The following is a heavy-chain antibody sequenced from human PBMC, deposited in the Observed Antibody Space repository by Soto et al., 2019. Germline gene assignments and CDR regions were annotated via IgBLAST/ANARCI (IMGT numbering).Heavy chain of an antibody. V-gene: IGHV4-59*01. CDR1: GGSISSYY. J-gene: IGHJ4*02. CDR2: IYYSGST. CDR3: ARGDDYGDYTLDY. Sequence: SETLSLTCTVSGGSISSYYWSWIRQPPGKGLEWIGYIYYSGSTNYNPSLKSRVTISVDTSKNQFSLKLSSVTAADTAVYYCARGDDYGDYTLDYWGQGTLVTVSS. D-gene: IGHD4-17*01.